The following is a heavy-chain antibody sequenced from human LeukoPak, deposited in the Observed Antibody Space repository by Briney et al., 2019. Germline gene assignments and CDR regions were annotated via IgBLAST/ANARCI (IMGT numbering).Heavy chain of an antibody. Sequence: GGSLRLSCAASGFTFSNFEMNWVRQAPGKGLEWVSYISSSGSTIHYADSVKGRFTISRDNAKNSLYLQMNSLRGEDTAVYYCAREASGYSYGLDAFDIWGQGTTVTVSS. CDR3: AREASGYSYGLDAFDI. D-gene: IGHD5-18*01. V-gene: IGHV3-48*03. CDR2: ISSSGSTI. J-gene: IGHJ3*02. CDR1: GFTFSNFE.